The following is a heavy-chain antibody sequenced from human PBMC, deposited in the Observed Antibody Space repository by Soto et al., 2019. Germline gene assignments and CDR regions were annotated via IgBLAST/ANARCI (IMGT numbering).Heavy chain of an antibody. CDR1: GFTFSNYW. J-gene: IGHJ6*03. CDR3: ARGDCVGGTCYSLAGTFYYYMDV. D-gene: IGHD2-15*01. V-gene: IGHV3-74*01. Sequence: EVQLVESGGGLVQPGGSLRLSCAASGFTFSNYWMYWVRQAPGKGLVWVSRINSDGSVSSYADSVKGRLTTSRDNVKNTLYLQMDSLRAEDTAVYYWARGDCVGGTCYSLAGTFYYYMDVWGKGTTVTVFS. CDR2: INSDGSVS.